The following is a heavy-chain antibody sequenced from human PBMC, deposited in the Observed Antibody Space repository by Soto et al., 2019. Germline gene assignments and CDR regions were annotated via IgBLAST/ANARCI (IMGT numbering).Heavy chain of an antibody. V-gene: IGHV3-48*01. Sequence: GGSLRLSCASSGFTFSSYSMTWVRQAPGKGLEWVSYISSSSSTIYYADSVKGRFTISRDNAKNSLYLQMNSLRAEDTAVYYCARDLGITGTVYYFDYWGQGTLVTVSS. D-gene: IGHD1-20*01. CDR1: GFTFSSYS. CDR3: ARDLGITGTVYYFDY. CDR2: ISSSSSTI. J-gene: IGHJ4*02.